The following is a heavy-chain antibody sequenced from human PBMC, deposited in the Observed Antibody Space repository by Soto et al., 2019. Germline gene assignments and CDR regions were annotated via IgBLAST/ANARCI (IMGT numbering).Heavy chain of an antibody. CDR2: ISYDGSIK. CDR1: GFQFSSSC. Sequence: GWSKTLSYASSGFQFSSSCMHLVRQKQGKGLEWVAVISYDGSIKYYADSVRGRFTISRDNSTSTAYMDLRSLRSEDTAIYYCARAAQRYYYDTSDYYDALDISGQGTVVTVSS. D-gene: IGHD3-22*01. CDR3: ARAAQRYYYDTSDYYDALDI. V-gene: IGHV3-30*03. J-gene: IGHJ3*02.